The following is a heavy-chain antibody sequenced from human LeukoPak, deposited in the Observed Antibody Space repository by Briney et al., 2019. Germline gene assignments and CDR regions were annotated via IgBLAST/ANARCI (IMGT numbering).Heavy chain of an antibody. V-gene: IGHV1-2*02. J-gene: IGHJ4*02. Sequence: ASVKVSCKASGYTFTGYYMHWVRQAPGQGLEWMGWINPNSGGTNYAQKFQGRVTMTRDTSISTAYMELSRLRSDDTAVYYCARAQLQSFDYYDSSGYYYYFDYWGQGTLVTVSS. CDR1: GYTFTGYY. CDR2: INPNSGGT. D-gene: IGHD3-22*01. CDR3: ARAQLQSFDYYDSSGYYYYFDY.